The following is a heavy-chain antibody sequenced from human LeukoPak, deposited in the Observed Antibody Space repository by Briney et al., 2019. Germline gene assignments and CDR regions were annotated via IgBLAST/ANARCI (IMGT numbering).Heavy chain of an antibody. CDR2: MNPNSGNT. Sequence: ASVKASCKASGYTFTSYDINWVRQATGQGPEWMGWMNPNSGNTDYAQKFQGRVTMTRNTSISTAYLELSSLRSEDTAVYYCARVTYCSGGSCTGGDYWGQGTLVTVSS. CDR3: ARVTYCSGGSCTGGDY. J-gene: IGHJ4*02. CDR1: GYTFTSYD. D-gene: IGHD2-15*01. V-gene: IGHV1-8*01.